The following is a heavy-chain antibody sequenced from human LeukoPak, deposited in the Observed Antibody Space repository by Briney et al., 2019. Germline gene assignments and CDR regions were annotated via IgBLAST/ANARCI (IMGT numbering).Heavy chain of an antibody. CDR3: AGAKYYYYGMDV. CDR2: INHSGST. CDR1: GGSFSGYY. V-gene: IGHV4-34*01. J-gene: IGHJ6*02. Sequence: SETLSLTCAVYGGSFSGYYWSWIRQPPGKGLEWIGEINHSGSTNYNPSLKSRVTISVDTSKNQFSLKLSSVTAADTAVYYCAGAKYYYYGMDVWGQGTTVTVSS.